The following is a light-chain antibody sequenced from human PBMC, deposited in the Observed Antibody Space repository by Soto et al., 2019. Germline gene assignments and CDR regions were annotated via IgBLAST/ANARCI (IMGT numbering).Light chain of an antibody. Sequence: DIQMTQSPSTLSASVGDRVIITCRASQSISSWLAWYQQKPGKAPNLLIYRASTLKSGIPSRFSGSGSGTEFTLTISSLHPDDFATDYCQQYDRASWTFGQGTKVEIK. V-gene: IGKV1-5*03. CDR1: QSISSW. CDR3: QQYDRASWT. CDR2: RAS. J-gene: IGKJ1*01.